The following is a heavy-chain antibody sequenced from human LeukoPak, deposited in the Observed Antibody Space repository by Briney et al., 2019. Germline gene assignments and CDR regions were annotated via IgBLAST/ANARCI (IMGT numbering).Heavy chain of an antibody. J-gene: IGHJ4*02. CDR1: GFTFSSYA. D-gene: IGHD3-22*01. V-gene: IGHV3-30-3*01. CDR2: ISYDGSNK. Sequence: GGSLRLSCAASGFTFSSYAMHWVRQAPGKGLEWVAVISYDGSNKYYADSVKGRFTISRDNSKNTLYLQMNSLRAEDTAVYYCAREGYYYDSSGYSPFDYWGQGTLVTVSS. CDR3: AREGYYYDSSGYSPFDY.